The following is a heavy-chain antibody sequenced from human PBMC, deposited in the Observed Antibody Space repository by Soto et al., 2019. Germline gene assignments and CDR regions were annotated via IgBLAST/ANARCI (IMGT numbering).Heavy chain of an antibody. CDR3: ARADFWSGYFSY. CDR2: IWYDGSNK. J-gene: IGHJ4*02. Sequence: GGSLRLSCAASGFTFSSYGMHWVRQAPGKGLEWVAVIWYDGSNKYYADSVKGRFTISRDNSKNTLYLQMNSLRAEDTAVYYCARADFWSGYFSYWGQGTLVTVSS. V-gene: IGHV3-33*01. CDR1: GFTFSSYG. D-gene: IGHD3-3*01.